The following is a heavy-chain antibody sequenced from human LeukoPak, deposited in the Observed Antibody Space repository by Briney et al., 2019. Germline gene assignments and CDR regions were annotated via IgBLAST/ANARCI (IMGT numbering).Heavy chain of an antibody. CDR3: AKRDDSGGNLVDL. Sequence: SDTLSLTCTVSGGSIRSGSHYWAWIRQPPGKGLEWIGSIYYSGSTYYNPSLENRVTISIDTSKNHFSLKLSSLSAADTSVYYCAKRDDSGGNLVDLWGQGTLVTVS. CDR1: GGSIRSGSHY. D-gene: IGHD3-22*01. CDR2: IYYSGST. J-gene: IGHJ4*02. V-gene: IGHV4-39*02.